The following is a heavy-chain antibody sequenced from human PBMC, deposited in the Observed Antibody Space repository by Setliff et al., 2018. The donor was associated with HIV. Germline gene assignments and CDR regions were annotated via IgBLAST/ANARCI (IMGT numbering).Heavy chain of an antibody. J-gene: IGHJ4*02. V-gene: IGHV4-4*07. CDR3: ARGQDGHSVLFDY. CDR2: IYTSGST. D-gene: IGHD3-10*02. Sequence: SETLSLTCTVSGDSISGYYWSWIWQPAGKGLEWIGHIYTSGSTNYNPSLESRVTISVDTSKNQFSLKVSPVTAADTAVYFCARGQDGHSVLFDYWGQGALVTVSS. CDR1: GDSISGYY.